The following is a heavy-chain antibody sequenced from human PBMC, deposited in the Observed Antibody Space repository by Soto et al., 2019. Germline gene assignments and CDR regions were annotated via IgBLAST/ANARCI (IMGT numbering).Heavy chain of an antibody. CDR3: ARTNWGNWFDP. V-gene: IGHV4-59*08. Sequence: ETLSLTCTVSGGSISSYYWSWIRQPPGKGLEWIGYIYYSGSTNYNPSLKSRVTISVDTSKNQFSLKLSSVTAADTAVYYCARTNWGNWFDPWGQGTLVTVSS. CDR2: IYYSGST. D-gene: IGHD7-27*01. CDR1: GGSISSYY. J-gene: IGHJ5*02.